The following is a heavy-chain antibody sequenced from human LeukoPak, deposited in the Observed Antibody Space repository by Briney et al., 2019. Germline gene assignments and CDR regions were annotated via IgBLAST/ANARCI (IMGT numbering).Heavy chain of an antibody. V-gene: IGHV4-59*01. CDR2: IYYSGST. CDR1: GGSFSGYY. J-gene: IGHJ6*03. CDR3: ARRKHMDV. Sequence: SETLSLTCAVYGGSFSGYYWSWIRQPPGKGLEWIGYIYYSGSTNYNPSLKSRVTISVDTSKNQFSLKLSSVTAADTAVYYCARRKHMDVWGKGTTVTVSS.